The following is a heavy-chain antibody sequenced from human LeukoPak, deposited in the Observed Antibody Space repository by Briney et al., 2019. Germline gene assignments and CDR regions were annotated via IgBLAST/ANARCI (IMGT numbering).Heavy chain of an antibody. J-gene: IGHJ4*02. CDR1: GFTLDDYA. D-gene: IGHD5-24*01. V-gene: IGHV3-9*01. Sequence: GGSLRLSCAASGFTLDDYAMHWVWQARGKGLEWVSGISWNSGSIGYADSVKGRFTISRDNAKNSLYLQMNSLRAEDTALYYCAKSEMATIPPAYWGQGSLVTVSS. CDR2: ISWNSGSI. CDR3: AKSEMATIPPAY.